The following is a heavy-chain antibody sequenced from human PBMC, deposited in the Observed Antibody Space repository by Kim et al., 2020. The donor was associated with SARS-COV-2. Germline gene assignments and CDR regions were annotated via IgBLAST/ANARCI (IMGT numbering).Heavy chain of an antibody. CDR2: ISGPGGST. CDR3: AKDPGVVPYHYFGF. CDR1: GFSFGTYA. D-gene: IGHD2-21*01. V-gene: IGHV3-23*01. Sequence: GGSLRLSCAASGFSFGTYALSWVRQAPGKGLECVSAISGPGGSTFYADSVKGRSTISKDNSKNTLYLQMASLRAEDTAVYYCAKDPGVVPYHYFGFWGRGTLVSVSS. J-gene: IGHJ4*02.